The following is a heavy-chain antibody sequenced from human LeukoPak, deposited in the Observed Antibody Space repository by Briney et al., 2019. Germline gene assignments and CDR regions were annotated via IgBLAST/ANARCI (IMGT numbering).Heavy chain of an antibody. CDR3: ARGDYYYYMDV. J-gene: IGHJ6*03. V-gene: IGHV4-61*02. CDR1: GGSISSGSYY. Sequence: PSETLSLTCTVSGGSISSGSYYWSWIRQPAGKGLEWIGRIYTSGSTNYNPSLKSRVTISVDTSKNQSSLKLSSVTAADTAVYYCARGDYYYYMDVWGKGTTVTVSS. CDR2: IYTSGST.